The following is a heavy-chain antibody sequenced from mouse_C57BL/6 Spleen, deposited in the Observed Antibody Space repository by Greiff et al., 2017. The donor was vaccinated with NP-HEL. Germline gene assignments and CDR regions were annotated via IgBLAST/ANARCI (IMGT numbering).Heavy chain of an antibody. Sequence: QVQLQQSGAELVRPGTSVKMSCKASGYTFTNYWIGWAKQRPGHGLEWIGDIYPGGGYTNYHEKFKGKATLTADKSSSTAYMQFSSLTSEDSAIYYCARAYGSSSYYFDYWGQGTTLTVSS. CDR2: IYPGGGYT. CDR3: ARAYGSSSYYFDY. D-gene: IGHD1-1*01. CDR1: GYTFTNYW. V-gene: IGHV1-63*01. J-gene: IGHJ2*01.